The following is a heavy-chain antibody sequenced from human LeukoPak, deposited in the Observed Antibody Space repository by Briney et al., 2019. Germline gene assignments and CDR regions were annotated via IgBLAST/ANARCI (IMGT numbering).Heavy chain of an antibody. D-gene: IGHD6-13*01. CDR1: GYTFTSYG. Sequence: ASVKVSCKASGYTFTSYGISWVRQAPGQGLEWMGWISAYNGNTNYAQKLQGRVTMTTDTSTSTAYMELRSLRSDDTAVYYCARAAAGPYYYYGMDVWGQGTTATVSS. V-gene: IGHV1-18*01. J-gene: IGHJ6*02. CDR2: ISAYNGNT. CDR3: ARAAAGPYYYYGMDV.